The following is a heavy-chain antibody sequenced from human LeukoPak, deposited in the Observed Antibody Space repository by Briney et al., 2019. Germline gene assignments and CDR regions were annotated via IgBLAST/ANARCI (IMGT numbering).Heavy chain of an antibody. D-gene: IGHD5-12*01. J-gene: IGHJ4*02. CDR1: GGTFSSYA. Sequence: ASVKVSCKASGGTFSSYAISWVRQAPGQGLEWMGIINPSGGSTSYAQKFQGRVTMTRDTSTSTVYMELSSLRSEDTAVYYCARVGRGYSGYGHSDHWGQGTLVTVSS. CDR2: INPSGGST. V-gene: IGHV1-46*01. CDR3: ARVGRGYSGYGHSDH.